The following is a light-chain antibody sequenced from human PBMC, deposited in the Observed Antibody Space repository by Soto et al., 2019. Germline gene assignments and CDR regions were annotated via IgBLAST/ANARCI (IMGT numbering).Light chain of an antibody. CDR2: DAS. J-gene: IGKJ4*01. V-gene: IGKV1-33*01. Sequence: DLQMTQSPSSLSAFVGDRVTITCQASQDISYYLNWYQQKPGKAPKLLIYDASSLESGVPSRFSGGGSGTDFTFTITGLQPEDIATYFCQHYFTLPRTFGGGTKVGI. CDR3: QHYFTLPRT. CDR1: QDISYY.